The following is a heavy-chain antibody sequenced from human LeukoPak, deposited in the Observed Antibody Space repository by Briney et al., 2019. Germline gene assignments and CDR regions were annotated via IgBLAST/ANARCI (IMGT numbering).Heavy chain of an antibody. CDR1: GYTFTGYY. J-gene: IGHJ4*02. Sequence: ASVKVSCKASGYTFTGYYMHWVRQAPGQGLEWMGWISAYNGNTNYAQKLQGRVTMTTDTSTSTAYMELRSLRSDDTAVYYCARRGYSYGFFYWGQGTLVTVSS. V-gene: IGHV1-18*04. CDR2: ISAYNGNT. CDR3: ARRGYSYGFFY. D-gene: IGHD5-18*01.